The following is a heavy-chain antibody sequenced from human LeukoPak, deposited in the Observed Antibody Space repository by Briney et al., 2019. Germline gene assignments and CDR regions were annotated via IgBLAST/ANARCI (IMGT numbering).Heavy chain of an antibody. D-gene: IGHD6-19*01. J-gene: IGHJ4*02. CDR3: TTDSGWADY. CDR2: IRSKAYGGTT. Sequence: GGSLRLSCTVSGFTFGDYTMSWFRQAPGKGLEWVGFIRSKAYGGTTEYAASVKGRFTISRDDSKSIAYLQMNSLQSEDTAVYYCTTDSGWADYWGQGTLVTVSS. V-gene: IGHV3-49*03. CDR1: GFTFGDYT.